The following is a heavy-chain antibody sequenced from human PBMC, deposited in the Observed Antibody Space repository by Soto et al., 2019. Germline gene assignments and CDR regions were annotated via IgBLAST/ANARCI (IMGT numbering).Heavy chain of an antibody. Sequence: PSETLSLTCTVSGGSLSTYYWSWIRQPPGKGLEWIGYIYYSGSTNYNPSLKSRVTISVDTSKNQFSLKVISVTAADTAVYYCARDSRGDYYDSSGQYYYYYYGMDVWGQGTTVTVSS. CDR3: ARDSRGDYYDSSGQYYYYYYGMDV. CDR1: GGSLSTYY. V-gene: IGHV4-59*01. CDR2: IYYSGST. D-gene: IGHD3-22*01. J-gene: IGHJ6*02.